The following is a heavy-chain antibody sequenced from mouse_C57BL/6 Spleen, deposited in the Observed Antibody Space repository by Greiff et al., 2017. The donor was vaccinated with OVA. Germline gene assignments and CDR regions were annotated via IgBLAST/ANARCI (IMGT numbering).Heavy chain of an antibody. Sequence: DVKLVESGGGLVKPGGSLKLSCAASGFTFSDYGMHWVRQAPEKGLEWVAYISSGSSTIYYADTVKGRFTISRDNAKNTLFLQMTSLRSEDTAMYYCARRDYGNYDAMDYWGQGTSVTVSS. V-gene: IGHV5-17*01. CDR2: ISSGSSTI. CDR1: GFTFSDYG. J-gene: IGHJ4*01. CDR3: ARRDYGNYDAMDY. D-gene: IGHD2-1*01.